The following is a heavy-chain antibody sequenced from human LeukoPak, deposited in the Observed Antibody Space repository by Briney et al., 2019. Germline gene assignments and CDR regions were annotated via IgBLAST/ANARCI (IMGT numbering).Heavy chain of an antibody. CDR3: ARDGGGGWKEWLVPTLYYLDY. CDR1: GYTFTGYY. V-gene: IGHV1-2*02. Sequence: ASVKVSCKASGYTFTGYYMHWVRQAPGQGLEWMGWINPNSGGTNYAQKFQGRVTMTRDTSISTAYMELSRLRSDDTAVYYCARDGGGGWKEWLVPTLYYLDYWGQGTLVTVSS. CDR2: INPNSGGT. J-gene: IGHJ4*02. D-gene: IGHD6-19*01.